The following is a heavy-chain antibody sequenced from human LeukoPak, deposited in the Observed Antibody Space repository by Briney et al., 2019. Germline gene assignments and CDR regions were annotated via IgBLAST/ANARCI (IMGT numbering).Heavy chain of an antibody. CDR1: GYFITSGYY. CDR3: ARNDYTDLGTLDY. Sequence: SETLSLTCTVSGYFITSGYYWAWIRQPPGKGLEWIGTIYHRGSTNYNPSLKSRVTISVDTSKNQFSLKLSSVTAADTAVYYCARNDYTDLGTLDYWGQGILVTVSS. V-gene: IGHV4-38-2*02. J-gene: IGHJ4*02. CDR2: IYHRGST. D-gene: IGHD4-17*01.